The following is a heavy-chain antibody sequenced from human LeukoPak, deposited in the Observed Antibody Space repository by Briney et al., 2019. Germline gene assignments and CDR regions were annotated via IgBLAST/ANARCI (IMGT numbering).Heavy chain of an antibody. CDR1: GGSFSGYY. Sequence: SETLSLTCAVYGGSFSGYYWSWIRQPPGKGLEWIGEINHSGSTNYNPSLKSRVTISVDTSKNQFSLKLNSVIVADTAVYYCTRDSGYKFDFWGQGTLVMVSS. D-gene: IGHD5-12*01. CDR2: INHSGST. V-gene: IGHV4-34*01. CDR3: TRDSGYKFDF. J-gene: IGHJ4*02.